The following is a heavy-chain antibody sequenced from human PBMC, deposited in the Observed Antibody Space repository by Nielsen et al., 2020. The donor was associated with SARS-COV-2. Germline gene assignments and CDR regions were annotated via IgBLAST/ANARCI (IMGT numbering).Heavy chain of an antibody. Sequence: SETLSLTCAVYGGSFSGHYWSWIRQPPGKGLEWIGEINHSGSTNYNPSLKSRVTISVDTSKNQFSLKLSSVTAADTAVYYCARQGYYDFWGGYYNSFGVWGKGTTVTVSS. J-gene: IGHJ6*04. D-gene: IGHD3-3*01. CDR3: ARQGYYDFWGGYYNSFGV. V-gene: IGHV4-34*01. CDR2: INHSGST. CDR1: GGSFSGHY.